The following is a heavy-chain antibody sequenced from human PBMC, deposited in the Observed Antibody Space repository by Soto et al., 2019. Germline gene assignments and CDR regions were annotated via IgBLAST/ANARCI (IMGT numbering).Heavy chain of an antibody. J-gene: IGHJ3*02. Sequence: SVKVSCKASGGTFSSYAISWVRQAPGQGLEWMGGIIPIFGTANYAQKFQGRVTITADESTSTAYMELSSLRSEDTAVYYCARSSRLRSGSYGPDAFDIWGQGTMVTVSS. V-gene: IGHV1-69*13. CDR2: IIPIFGTA. D-gene: IGHD1-26*01. CDR1: GGTFSSYA. CDR3: ARSSRLRSGSYGPDAFDI.